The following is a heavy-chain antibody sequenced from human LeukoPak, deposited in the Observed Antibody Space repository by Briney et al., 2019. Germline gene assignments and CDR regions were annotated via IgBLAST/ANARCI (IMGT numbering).Heavy chain of an antibody. CDR3: VRLVGATDRYFDF. Sequence: GGSLRLSCAASGFTFSSSNINWVRQAPGKGLEWVSSISGGSNYIYYADSVKGRFTISRDNAKNSLCLQMNSLRAEDTAVYYCVRLVGATDRYFDFWGQGTLVTVSS. CDR2: ISGGSNYI. J-gene: IGHJ4*02. D-gene: IGHD1-26*01. CDR1: GFTFSSSN. V-gene: IGHV3-21*01.